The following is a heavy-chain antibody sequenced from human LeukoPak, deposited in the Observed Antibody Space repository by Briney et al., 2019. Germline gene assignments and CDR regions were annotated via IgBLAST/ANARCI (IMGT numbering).Heavy chain of an antibody. CDR2: IYYSGST. CDR1: GGSISSYY. J-gene: IGHJ3*02. V-gene: IGHV4-59*01. D-gene: IGHD3-22*01. Sequence: SETLSLTCTVSGGSISSYYWSWIRQPPAKGLEWIGYIYYSGSTNYNPSLKSRVTISVDTSKNQFSLKLSSVTAADTAVYYCARDSAWKSDYYYDSSGYSNDAFDIWGQGPMVTVSS. CDR3: ARDSAWKSDYYYDSSGYSNDAFDI.